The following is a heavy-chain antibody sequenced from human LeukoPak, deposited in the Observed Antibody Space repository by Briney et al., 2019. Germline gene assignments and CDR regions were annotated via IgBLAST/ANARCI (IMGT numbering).Heavy chain of an antibody. V-gene: IGHV4-31*03. CDR2: IYYSGST. D-gene: IGHD3-9*01. CDR3: ARVDFDWLSFDY. Sequence: PSQTLSLTCTVSGGSISSGGYYWSWIRQHPGKGLEWIGYIYYSGSTYYNPSLKSRVTISVDTSKNQFSLKLSSVTAADTAVYYCARVDFDWLSFDYWGQGPLVTVSS. CDR1: GGSISSGGYY. J-gene: IGHJ4*02.